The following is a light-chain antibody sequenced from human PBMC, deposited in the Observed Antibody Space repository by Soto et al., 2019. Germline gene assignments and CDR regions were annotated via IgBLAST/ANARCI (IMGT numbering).Light chain of an antibody. J-gene: IGLJ3*02. CDR1: SSNIGAGYD. CDR2: VNI. CDR3: QSYDSSLSGSRV. Sequence: QSVLTQPPSVSGAPGQTITISCTGDSSNIGAGYDVHWYQQLPGTAPKLLIYVNINRPSGVPDRFSGSKSGTSASLAITGLQAEDEADYYCQSYDSSLSGSRVFGGGTKLTVL. V-gene: IGLV1-40*01.